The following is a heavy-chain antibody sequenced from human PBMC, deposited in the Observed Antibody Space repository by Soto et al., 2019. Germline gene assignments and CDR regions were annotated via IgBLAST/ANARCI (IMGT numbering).Heavy chain of an antibody. D-gene: IGHD2-2*01. CDR3: ARDGTVRGVPAANDY. Sequence: QVQLVQSGAEVKKPGASVKVSCKASGYTFTSYGISWVRQAPGQGLEWMGWISAYNGNTNYAQKLQGRVTMTTDTSTSTAYRELRSLRSDDTAVYYCARDGTVRGVPAANDYWGQGTLVTVSS. J-gene: IGHJ4*02. CDR2: ISAYNGNT. CDR1: GYTFTSYG. V-gene: IGHV1-18*04.